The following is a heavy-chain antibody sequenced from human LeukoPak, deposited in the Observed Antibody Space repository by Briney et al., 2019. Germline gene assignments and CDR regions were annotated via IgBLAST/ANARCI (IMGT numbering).Heavy chain of an antibody. D-gene: IGHD3-22*01. J-gene: IGHJ4*02. CDR1: GYTFTSYV. CDR3: ARDFTPTYYYDSSGYYFGY. V-gene: IGHV7-4-1*02. Sequence: GASVKVSCKASGYTFTSYVLHWVRQAPGQGLEWMGRINTDTGNPTYAQGFTGRFVFSLDTSVFSLDTSVSTAYLQIISLKAEDTAVYYCARDFTPTYYYDSSGYYFGYWGQGTLVTVSS. CDR2: INTDTGNP.